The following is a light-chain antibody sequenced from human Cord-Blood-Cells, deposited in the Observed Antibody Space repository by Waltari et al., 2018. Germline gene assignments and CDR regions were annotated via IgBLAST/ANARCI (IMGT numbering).Light chain of an antibody. CDR2: AAP. V-gene: IGKV1-39*01. CDR3: QQSYSTTWT. CDR1: QSISSY. Sequence: DIQMTQSPSSLSASVGDRVTITCRASQSISSYLNWYQQKPGKAPKLLIYAAPSLQSGVPSRFSGSGAGTYFTLTISSLQPEDFATYYCQQSYSTTWTFGQGTKVEIK. J-gene: IGKJ1*01.